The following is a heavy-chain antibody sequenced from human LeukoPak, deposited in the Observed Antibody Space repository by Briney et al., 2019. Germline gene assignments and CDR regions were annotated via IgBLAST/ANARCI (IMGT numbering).Heavy chain of an antibody. D-gene: IGHD4-17*01. CDR1: GGSFSGYY. V-gene: IGHV4-34*01. CDR3: ARGPTAGFDP. J-gene: IGHJ5*02. CDR2: INHSGGT. Sequence: PSETLSLTCAVYGGSFSGYYWSWIRQPSGKGLEWIGEINHSGGTNYNPSLKSRVTISVDTSKNQFSLKLSSVTAADTAVYYCARGPTAGFDPWGQGTLVTVSS.